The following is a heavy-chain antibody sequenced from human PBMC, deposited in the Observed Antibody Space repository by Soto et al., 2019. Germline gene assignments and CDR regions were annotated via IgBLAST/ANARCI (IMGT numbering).Heavy chain of an antibody. J-gene: IGHJ4*02. CDR3: ARDFRDGYYFDY. CDR1: GFIFSSYG. Sequence: GGSLRLSCAASGFIFSSYGMHWVRQAPGKGLEWVAVIWNDGSEKYYADSVKGRFTISRDNSKNMLYLQMNSLRAEDTAVYYCARDFRDGYYFDYWGQGTLVTVSS. CDR2: IWNDGSEK. V-gene: IGHV3-33*01. D-gene: IGHD5-12*01.